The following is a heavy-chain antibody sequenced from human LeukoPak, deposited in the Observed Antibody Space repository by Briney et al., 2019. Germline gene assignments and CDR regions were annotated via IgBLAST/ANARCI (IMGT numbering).Heavy chain of an antibody. CDR1: GFTFSNYW. V-gene: IGHV3-74*01. CDR2: ISTDGSTT. D-gene: IGHD4-11*01. Sequence: GGSLRLSCAASGFTFSNYWMHWVRQGPGKGLAWVARISTDGSTTSYGDSVKGRFTVSRDNAKNTVYLQMNSLRAEDTGVYYCAKDNSPGWFGPWGQGTLVTVSS. CDR3: AKDNSPGWFGP. J-gene: IGHJ5*02.